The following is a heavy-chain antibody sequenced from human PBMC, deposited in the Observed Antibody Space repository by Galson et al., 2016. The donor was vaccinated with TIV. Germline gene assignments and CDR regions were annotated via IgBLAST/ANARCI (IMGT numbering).Heavy chain of an antibody. J-gene: IGHJ6*03. Sequence: SLRLSCAASGFTFRNFCMHWVRQAPGKGLEWVAFIRYDGSNKYFADSVKGRFTISRDNSKNTLCLEMNSLRAEDTAVFFCAKDGDDNSFVHSFSAYMDVWGQGTPVIVSS. D-gene: IGHD1-1*01. V-gene: IGHV3-30*02. CDR3: AKDGDDNSFVHSFSAYMDV. CDR1: GFTFRNFC. CDR2: IRYDGSNK.